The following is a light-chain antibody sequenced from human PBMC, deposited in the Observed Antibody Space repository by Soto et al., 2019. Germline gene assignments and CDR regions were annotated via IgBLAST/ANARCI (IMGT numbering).Light chain of an antibody. V-gene: IGLV2-23*02. Sequence: QSVLTQPASVSGSLGQSITISCTGTSRDVGSYDLVSWYQQHPGKVPKFLIYEVKKRPSGVSDRFSGSKSGNTATLTISGLLAEDEADYYCCSYGGSTTFYVFGSGTKVTGL. CDR3: CSYGGSTTFYV. J-gene: IGLJ1*01. CDR1: SRDVGSYDL. CDR2: EVK.